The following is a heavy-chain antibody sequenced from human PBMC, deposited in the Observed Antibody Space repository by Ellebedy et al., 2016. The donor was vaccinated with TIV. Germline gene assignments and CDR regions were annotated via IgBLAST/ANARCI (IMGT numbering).Heavy chain of an antibody. D-gene: IGHD7-27*01. V-gene: IGHV4-61*01. CDR3: ARTSPSLGNDAFHM. CDR1: GGSISSGTYY. CDR2: IYYTGST. Sequence: SETLSLTXTVSGGSISSGTYYWSWIRQPPGKGLEWIGYIYYTGSTNYNPSLKSRVTISVDTSKNQFSLKLTSVTAADTAVYYCARTSPSLGNDAFHMWGQGTTVTVSS. J-gene: IGHJ3*02.